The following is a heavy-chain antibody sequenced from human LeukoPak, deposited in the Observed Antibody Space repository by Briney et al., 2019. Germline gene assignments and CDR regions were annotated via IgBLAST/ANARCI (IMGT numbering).Heavy chain of an antibody. CDR2: ISYDGSNK. Sequence: GGSLRLSCAASGFTFSSYAMHWVRQAPGKGLERVAVISYDGSNKYYADSVKGRFTISRDNSKNTLYLQMNSLRAEDTAVYYCARDNMANGSGSYYFDYWGQGTLVTVSS. D-gene: IGHD3-10*01. J-gene: IGHJ4*02. CDR3: ARDNMANGSGSYYFDY. V-gene: IGHV3-30-3*01. CDR1: GFTFSSYA.